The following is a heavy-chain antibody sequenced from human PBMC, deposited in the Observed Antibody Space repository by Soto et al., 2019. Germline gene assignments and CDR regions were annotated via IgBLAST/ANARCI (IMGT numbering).Heavy chain of an antibody. V-gene: IGHV3-21*01. D-gene: IGHD1-1*01. J-gene: IGHJ3*02. CDR3: ASVGGTDAFDI. Sequence: EVQLVESGGGLVKPGGSLRLSCAASGFTFSSDSMNWVRQAPGKGLEWVSSISSSSSYIYYAESVKGRFTISRDNAKNSLYLQMNSLRAEDTAVYYCASVGGTDAFDIWGQGTMVTVSS. CDR2: ISSSSSYI. CDR1: GFTFSSDS.